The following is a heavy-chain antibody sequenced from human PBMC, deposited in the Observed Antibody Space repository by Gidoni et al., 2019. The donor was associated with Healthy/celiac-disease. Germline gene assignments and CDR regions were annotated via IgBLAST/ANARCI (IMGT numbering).Heavy chain of an antibody. CDR3: ARGKQHYDFWSGYTYYYGMDV. J-gene: IGHJ6*02. D-gene: IGHD3-3*01. CDR1: GLPLRSYE. CDR2: IGTAGDP. Sequence: EVQLVESGGGLVQPGGSLRLDCAASGLPLRSYELHWVRQATGQGLEWVSAIGTAGDPYYPGSVKGRFTISRENAKNSLYLQMNSLRAGDTAVYYCARGKQHYDFWSGYTYYYGMDVWGQGTTVTVSS. V-gene: IGHV3-13*05.